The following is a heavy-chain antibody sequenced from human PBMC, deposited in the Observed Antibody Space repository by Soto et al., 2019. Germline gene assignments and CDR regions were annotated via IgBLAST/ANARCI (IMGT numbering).Heavy chain of an antibody. J-gene: IGHJ4*02. CDR2: VYANGNT. D-gene: IGHD3-16*01. V-gene: IGHV4-4*07. CDR3: GRDQMGLTQRGGE. Sequence: QVQLQEAGPGLVRPSQTLSLTCTVAGGSLRSYYWSWIRQPAGKGLEWIGRVYANGNTYFRPSLRGRVAMSVDTSKNQFTLNLTSVTAADSGVYYCGRDQMGLTQRGGEWGQGALVVVS. CDR1: GGSLRSYY.